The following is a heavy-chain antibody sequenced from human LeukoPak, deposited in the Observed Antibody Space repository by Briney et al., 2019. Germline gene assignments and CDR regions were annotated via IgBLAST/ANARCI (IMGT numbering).Heavy chain of an antibody. CDR3: ARHGVATWFDP. CDR1: GGSFSDYY. V-gene: IGHV4-34*01. Sequence: PSETLSLTCAVYGGSFSDYYWSWIRQPPGKGLEWIGEINHGGTTNYSPSLKSRVTISVDTSKNQISLKLNSVTAADTAVYYCARHGVATWFDPWGQGTLVTVSS. J-gene: IGHJ5*02. CDR2: INHGGTT. D-gene: IGHD2-15*01.